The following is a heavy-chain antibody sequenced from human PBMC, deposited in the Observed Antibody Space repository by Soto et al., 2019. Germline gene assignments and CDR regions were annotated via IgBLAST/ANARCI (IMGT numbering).Heavy chain of an antibody. CDR1: GFTFNAYA. Sequence: DVQLLESGGGLVQPGGSLRLSCAASGFTFNAYAMTWVRQAPGKGLAWVSAIGGSGGNRYYAGSVRGLFTISRDNSKDTVDLQMNSLRVEDTALYYCARVASDYINSVDHWGQGILVSVSS. CDR2: IGGSGGNR. J-gene: IGHJ4*02. CDR3: ARVASDYINSVDH. D-gene: IGHD4-4*01. V-gene: IGHV3-23*01.